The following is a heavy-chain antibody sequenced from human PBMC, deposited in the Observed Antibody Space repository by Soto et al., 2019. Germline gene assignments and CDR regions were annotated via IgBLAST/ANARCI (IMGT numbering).Heavy chain of an antibody. CDR1: GFTFSSYA. Sequence: GGSLRLSCAASGFTFSSYAMSWVRQAPGTGLEWVSAISGSGGSTYYADSVKGRFTISRDNSKNTLYLQMNSLRAEDTAVYYCAKLGYDILTGYYKSFDYWGQGTLVTVSS. CDR2: ISGSGGST. V-gene: IGHV3-23*01. J-gene: IGHJ4*02. CDR3: AKLGYDILTGYYKSFDY. D-gene: IGHD3-9*01.